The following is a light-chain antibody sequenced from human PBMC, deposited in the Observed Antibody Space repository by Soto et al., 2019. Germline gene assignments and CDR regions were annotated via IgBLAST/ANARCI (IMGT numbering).Light chain of an antibody. CDR1: DIGSRS. J-gene: IGLJ3*02. CDR2: FDD. V-gene: IGLV3-21*04. Sequence: SYELTQSPSVSVAPGKTANITCGGSDIGSRSVQWYQQRPAQAPVLVIYFDDDRPSGIPERFSGSNSGNTATLTISRVESGDEADYYCQVWDSTDLGVFGGGTQVTVL. CDR3: QVWDSTDLGV.